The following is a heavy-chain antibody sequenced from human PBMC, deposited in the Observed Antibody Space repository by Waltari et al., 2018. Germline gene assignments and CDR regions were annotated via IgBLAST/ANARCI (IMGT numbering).Heavy chain of an antibody. Sequence: QLQLQESGPGLVKPSETLSLTCTVSGGSISSSRYYWGWIRQPPGKGLEWIGSIFYSGSTYYNPSLKSRVTRAVDTSKNQFSRRLTSGTAADTAVYYCARLDNYDSGSYGFDWWSQGTLVTVSS. J-gene: IGHJ4*02. CDR1: GGSISSSRYY. CDR2: IFYSGST. CDR3: ARLDNYDSGSYGFDW. D-gene: IGHD3-10*01. V-gene: IGHV4-39*01.